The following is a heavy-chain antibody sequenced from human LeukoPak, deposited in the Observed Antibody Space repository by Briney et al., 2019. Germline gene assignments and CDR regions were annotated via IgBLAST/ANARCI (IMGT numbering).Heavy chain of an antibody. CDR3: ARDYDILTGSISFDY. Sequence: ASVKVSCKASGYTFTGYYMHWVRQAPGQGLEWMGWINPKSGGTNYAQKFRGRVTMTRDTSISTAYMELSRLRSDDTAVYYCARDYDILTGSISFDYWGQGTLVTVSS. CDR1: GYTFTGYY. J-gene: IGHJ4*02. CDR2: INPKSGGT. D-gene: IGHD3-9*01. V-gene: IGHV1-2*02.